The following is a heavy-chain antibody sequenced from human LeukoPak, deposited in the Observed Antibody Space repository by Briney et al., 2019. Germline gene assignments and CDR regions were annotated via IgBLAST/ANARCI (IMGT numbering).Heavy chain of an antibody. CDR1: GGSISSGGYY. J-gene: IGHJ4*02. V-gene: IGHV4-30-2*01. D-gene: IGHD6-6*01. CDR3: ARVAARPLNFDY. CDR2: IYHSGST. Sequence: SETLSLTCTVSGGSISSGGYYWSWIRQPPGKGLEWIGYIYHSGSTYYNPSLKSRVTISVDRSKNQFSLKLSSVTAADTAVYYCARVAARPLNFDYWGQGTLVTVSS.